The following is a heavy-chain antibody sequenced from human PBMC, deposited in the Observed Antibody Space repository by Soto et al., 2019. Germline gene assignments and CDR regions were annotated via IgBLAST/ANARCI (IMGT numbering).Heavy chain of an antibody. CDR1: GGTFSSYY. J-gene: IGHJ3*02. Sequence: ASVKVSCKASGGTFSSYYMHWVRQAPGQGLEWMGIINPSGGSTSYAQKFQGRVTMTRDTSTSTVYMELSSLRSEDTAVYYCARGRGPSTVTDAFDIWGQGTMVTVSS. CDR2: INPSGGST. CDR3: ARGRGPSTVTDAFDI. D-gene: IGHD4-17*01. V-gene: IGHV1-46*01.